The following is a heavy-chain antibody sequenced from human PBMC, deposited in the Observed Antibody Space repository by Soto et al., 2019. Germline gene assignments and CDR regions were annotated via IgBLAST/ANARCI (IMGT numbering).Heavy chain of an antibody. V-gene: IGHV4-59*01. J-gene: IGHJ6*03. CDR2: IYYTGGT. CDR1: GGSIISYY. D-gene: IGHD5-18*01. CDR3: ARGSRYSYGYDVHYYYYMDV. Sequence: QVQLQESGPGLVKPSETLSLTCTVSGGSIISYYWSWIRQPPGKGLEWIGYIYYTGGTNYNPSLKSRVTMSVDTYKNQCSLTLSSVTAADTAVYYCARGSRYSYGYDVHYYYYMDVWGKGTTVTVSS.